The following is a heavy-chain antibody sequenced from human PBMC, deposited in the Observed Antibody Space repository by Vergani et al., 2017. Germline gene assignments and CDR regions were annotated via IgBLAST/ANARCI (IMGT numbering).Heavy chain of an antibody. CDR3: ARGNRYYYYMDV. CDR1: GGSLSSYY. Sequence: QVQLQESGPGLVKPSETLSLTCTVSGGSLSSYYWSWIRQPPGKGLEWIGYIYYSGSTNYNPSLKSRVTISVDTSKNQFSLKLSSVTAADTAVYYCARGNRYYYYMDVWGKGTTVTVSS. V-gene: IGHV4-59*12. J-gene: IGHJ6*03. CDR2: IYYSGST.